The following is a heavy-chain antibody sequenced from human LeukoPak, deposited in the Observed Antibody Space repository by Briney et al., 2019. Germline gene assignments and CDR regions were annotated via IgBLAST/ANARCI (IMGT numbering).Heavy chain of an antibody. CDR2: TSSSDAGT. V-gene: IGHV3-23*01. Sequence: GGTLRLSCVASGFTFSSYGMSWVRQAPGKGLEWVSATSSSDAGTYHADSVRGRFTISRDNSKNTLYLQMNSLRVEDAAVYYCARAPVTSCRGAYCYPFDYWGQGTLVTVSS. J-gene: IGHJ4*02. D-gene: IGHD2-21*01. CDR3: ARAPVTSCRGAYCYPFDY. CDR1: GFTFSSYG.